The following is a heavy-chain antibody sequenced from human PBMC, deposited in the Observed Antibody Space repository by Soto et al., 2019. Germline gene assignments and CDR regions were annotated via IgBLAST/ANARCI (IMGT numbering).Heavy chain of an antibody. CDR3: ARDYFCRIGGGSCLGLEYFDY. CDR2: INAGNGNT. CDR1: GYSFTSYA. J-gene: IGHJ4*01. V-gene: IGHV1-3*01. Sequence: GASVKLSCKASGYSFTSYAMHWVRQAPEQRLEWMGWINAGNGNTKYSQKFQGRVTITRDTSASTAYMELSSLRSEDTAVYYCARDYFCRIGGGSCLGLEYFDYWGQGTLVTSPQ. D-gene: IGHD2-15*01.